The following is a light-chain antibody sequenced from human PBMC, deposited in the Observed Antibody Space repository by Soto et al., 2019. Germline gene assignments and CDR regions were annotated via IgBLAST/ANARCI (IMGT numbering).Light chain of an antibody. Sequence: QSVLTQPASVSGSPGQSITISCTGTSSDVGVYNYISWFQQHPGKAPKLMIYNVSNRPSGVSNRFSGSKSANTASLTISGLQAEDDADYHCISYTTSNTWVFGGGTKLTVL. J-gene: IGLJ3*02. CDR3: ISYTTSNTWV. CDR2: NVS. CDR1: SSDVGVYNY. V-gene: IGLV2-14*01.